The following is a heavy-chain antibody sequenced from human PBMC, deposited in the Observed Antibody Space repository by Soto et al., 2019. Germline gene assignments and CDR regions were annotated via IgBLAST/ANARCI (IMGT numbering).Heavy chain of an antibody. CDR2: ISYDGSNK. Sequence: GGSLRLSCAASGFTFSSYGMHWVRQAPGKGLEWVAVISYDGSNKYYADSVKGRFTISRDNSKNTLYLQMNSLRAEDTAVYYCAKANTAMPPAAFGIWGQGTMVTVSS. J-gene: IGHJ3*02. V-gene: IGHV3-30*18. D-gene: IGHD5-18*01. CDR3: AKANTAMPPAAFGI. CDR1: GFTFSSYG.